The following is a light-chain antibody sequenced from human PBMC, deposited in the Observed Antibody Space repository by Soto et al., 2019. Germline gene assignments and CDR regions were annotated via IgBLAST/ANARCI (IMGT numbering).Light chain of an antibody. J-gene: IGLJ2*01. CDR2: GNS. CDR3: QSYDNRLSAWV. V-gene: IGLV1-40*01. CDR1: SSNIGAGYD. Sequence: QAVVTQPPSVSGAPGQRVTISCTGSSSNIGAGYDVHWYLQLPGTAPKLLIYGNSNRPSGVPDRFSGSKSGTSASLAITGLQAEDEADYYCQSYDNRLSAWVFGGGTKLTVL.